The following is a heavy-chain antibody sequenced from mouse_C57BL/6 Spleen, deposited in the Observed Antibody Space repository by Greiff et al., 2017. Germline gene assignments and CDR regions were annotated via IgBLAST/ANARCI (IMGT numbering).Heavy chain of an antibody. CDR3: ASFYYDCDPFAY. CDR1: GFTFSDYG. V-gene: IGHV5-17*01. Sequence: VQLKESGGGLVKPGGSLKFSCAASGFTFSDYGMHWVRQAPEQGLEWVAYISSGSSTIYYADTVKGRFTISRDNANNTLFLQMTSLRSEDTAMDYCASFYYDCDPFAYWGQGTLVTVSA. CDR2: ISSGSSTI. J-gene: IGHJ3*01. D-gene: IGHD2-4*01.